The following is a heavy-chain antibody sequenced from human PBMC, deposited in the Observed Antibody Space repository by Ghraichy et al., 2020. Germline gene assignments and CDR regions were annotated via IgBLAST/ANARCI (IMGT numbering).Heavy chain of an antibody. CDR1: GFTFSSYS. Sequence: GESLNISCAASGFTFSSYSMNWVRQAPGKGLEWVSSISSSSSYIYYADSVKGRFTISRDNAKNSLYLQMNSLRAEDTAVYYCAREGELLGWFDPWGQGTLVTVSS. CDR3: AREGELLGWFDP. J-gene: IGHJ5*02. CDR2: ISSSSSYI. D-gene: IGHD1-26*01. V-gene: IGHV3-21*01.